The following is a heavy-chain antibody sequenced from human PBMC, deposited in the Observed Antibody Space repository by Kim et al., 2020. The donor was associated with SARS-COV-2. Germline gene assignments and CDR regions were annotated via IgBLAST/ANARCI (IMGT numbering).Heavy chain of an antibody. J-gene: IGHJ1*01. CDR3: VKGGLRSAFDF. D-gene: IGHD3-9*01. CDR2: ISPSSDAT. V-gene: IGHV3-23*01. CDR1: GFTFSNFP. Sequence: GGSLRLSCAASGFTFSNFPMSWVRQAPEKGLEFVSSISPSSDATSYADSVRGRFNISRDNSETTLYLQLHTLRGDDTAIYYCVKGGLRSAFDFRGQGTLVTVSS.